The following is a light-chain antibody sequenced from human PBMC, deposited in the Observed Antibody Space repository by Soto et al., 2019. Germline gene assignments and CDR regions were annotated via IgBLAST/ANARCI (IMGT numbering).Light chain of an antibody. V-gene: IGKV1-9*01. Sequence: EIQFTPFPSSLFATVGDRVTITCRASQGISSYLAWYQQKPGKAPKLLIYAASTLQSGVPSRFSGSGSGTDFTLTISSLQPEDFATYYCQQLNSYPPTFGQGTRLEIK. CDR3: QQLNSYPPT. CDR1: QGISSY. CDR2: AAS. J-gene: IGKJ5*01.